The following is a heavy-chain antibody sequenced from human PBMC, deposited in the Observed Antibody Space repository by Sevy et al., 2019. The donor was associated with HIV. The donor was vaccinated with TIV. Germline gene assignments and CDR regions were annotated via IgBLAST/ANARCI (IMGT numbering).Heavy chain of an antibody. Sequence: GESLKISCKGSGYSFTSYWIGWVRQMPGKGLEWMGNIYPDDSDTRCSPSFQGQVIISANKSISTAYLQWNSLKVSDTAMFFCARGRGDTAMFDYWGQGTLVTVSS. J-gene: IGHJ4*02. CDR3: ARGRGDTAMFDY. V-gene: IGHV5-51*01. D-gene: IGHD5-18*01. CDR2: IYPDDSDT. CDR1: GYSFTSYW.